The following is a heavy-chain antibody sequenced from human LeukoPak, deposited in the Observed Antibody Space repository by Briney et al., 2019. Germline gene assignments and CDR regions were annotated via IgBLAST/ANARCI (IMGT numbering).Heavy chain of an antibody. V-gene: IGHV3-53*01. Sequence: GGSLRLSCAASGFTVSSNYMSWVRQAPGKGLEWVSVIYSGGSTYYADSVKGRFTISRDNSKNTLYLQMNSLRAEDTAVYYCARASVTGIVGAIKGFDYWGQGTLVTVSS. CDR3: ARASVTGIVGAIKGFDY. CDR1: GFTVSSNY. CDR2: IYSGGST. D-gene: IGHD1-26*01. J-gene: IGHJ4*02.